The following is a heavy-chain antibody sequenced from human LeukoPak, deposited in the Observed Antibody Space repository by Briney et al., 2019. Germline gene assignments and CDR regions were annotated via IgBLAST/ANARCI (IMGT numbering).Heavy chain of an antibody. V-gene: IGHV3-7*01. J-gene: IGHJ4*02. D-gene: IGHD1-1*01. Sequence: PGGSLRLSCAASGFTFCSYWMSWVRQAPGKGLEWVANIKQDESEKYYVDSVKGRFTISRDNAKNSLYLQMNSLRAEDTAVYYCARDKIEGPTKLDYWGQGILVTVSS. CDR2: IKQDESEK. CDR1: GFTFCSYW. CDR3: ARDKIEGPTKLDY.